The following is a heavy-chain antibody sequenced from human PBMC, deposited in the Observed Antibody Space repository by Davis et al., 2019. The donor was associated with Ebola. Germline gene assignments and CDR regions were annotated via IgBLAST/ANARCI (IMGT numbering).Heavy chain of an antibody. CDR2: INPSGGST. V-gene: IGHV1-46*01. J-gene: IGHJ3*02. Sequence: AASVKVSCKASGYTFTSYYMHWVRQAPGQGLEWMGIINPSGGSTNYAQKFQGRVTMTEDTSTDTAYMELSSLRSEDTAVYYCATAWRNDAFDIWGQGTMVTVSS. CDR3: ATAWRNDAFDI. D-gene: IGHD3-3*01. CDR1: GYTFTSYY.